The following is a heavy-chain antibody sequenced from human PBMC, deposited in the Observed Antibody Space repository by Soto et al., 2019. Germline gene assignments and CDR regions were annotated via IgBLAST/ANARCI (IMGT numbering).Heavy chain of an antibody. D-gene: IGHD6-19*01. V-gene: IGHV1-69*02. CDR2: IIPMLDLP. J-gene: IGHJ4*02. CDR1: GDTLISYT. CDR3: AGGLKYRSDWSIDS. Sequence: QVQLVQSGAEVKKPGSSVKVSCKVSGDTLISYTISWVRQAPGQGLEWMGRIIPMLDLPNYAQNFQGRVTITADKSTSTAYMELSSLTSEDTAVYYCAGGLKYRSDWSIDSWGQGTLVTVSA.